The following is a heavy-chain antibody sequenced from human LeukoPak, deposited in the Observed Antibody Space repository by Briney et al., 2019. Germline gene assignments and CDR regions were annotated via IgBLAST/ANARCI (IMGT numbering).Heavy chain of an antibody. J-gene: IGHJ4*02. Sequence: SETLSLTCAVYGGSFSGYYWSWIHQPPGKGLEWIGEINHSGSTNYNPSLKSRVTISVDTSKNQFSLRLSSVTAADTAVYYCARARTSYAVRGVFDYWGQGTLVTVSS. D-gene: IGHD3-10*01. CDR1: GGSFSGYY. CDR2: INHSGST. V-gene: IGHV4-34*01. CDR3: ARARTSYAVRGVFDY.